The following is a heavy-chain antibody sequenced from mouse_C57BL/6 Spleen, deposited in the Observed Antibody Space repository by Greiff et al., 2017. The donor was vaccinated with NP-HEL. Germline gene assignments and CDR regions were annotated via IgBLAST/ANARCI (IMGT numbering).Heavy chain of an antibody. J-gene: IGHJ1*03. D-gene: IGHD1-1*01. CDR2: IRNKANGYTT. CDR3: ARLYYYGSSYGYWYFDV. CDR1: GFTFTDYY. Sequence: EVQRVESGGGLVQPGGSLSLSCAASGFTFTDYYMSWVRQPPGKALEWLGFIRNKANGYTTEYSASVKGRFTISRDNSQSILYLQMNALRAEDSATYYCARLYYYGSSYGYWYFDVWGTGTTVTVSS. V-gene: IGHV7-3*01.